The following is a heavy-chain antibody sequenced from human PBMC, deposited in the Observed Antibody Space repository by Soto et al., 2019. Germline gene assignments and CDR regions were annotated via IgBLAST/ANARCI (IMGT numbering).Heavy chain of an antibody. D-gene: IGHD2-21*01. CDR3: AKGRPGVAAAPDY. J-gene: IGHJ4*02. CDR1: GFTFSDYA. V-gene: IGHV3-23*01. CDR2: ASGSGSGT. Sequence: GGSLRLSCAASGFTFSDYAMAWVRQAPGKGLEWVSSASGSGSGTYYADSVKSRFTISRDNSKNTLFLHMTNLRAGDTALYFCAKGRPGVAAAPDYWGQGTLVTVSS.